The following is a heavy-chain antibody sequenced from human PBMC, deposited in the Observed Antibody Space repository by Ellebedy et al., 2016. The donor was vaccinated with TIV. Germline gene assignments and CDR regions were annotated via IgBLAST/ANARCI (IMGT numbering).Heavy chain of an antibody. CDR1: GAPINSGGYY. CDR3: ARGLTFYYDSSWGY. CDR2: IYYSGST. D-gene: IGHD3-22*01. Sequence: SETLSLXXSVSGAPINSGGYYWTWIRQHPGKGLEWIGNIYYSGSTYYNPSLKSRVTISVDTSKNQVSLRLSSVTAADTAVYYCARGLTFYYDSSWGYWGQGTLVTVSS. J-gene: IGHJ4*02. V-gene: IGHV4-30-4*01.